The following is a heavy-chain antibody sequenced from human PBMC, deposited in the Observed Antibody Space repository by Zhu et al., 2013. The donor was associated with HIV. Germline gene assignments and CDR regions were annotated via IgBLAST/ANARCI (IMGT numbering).Heavy chain of an antibody. Sequence: QVQLQESGPGLVKPSETLSLTCTVSGGSISSYYWSWIRQPPGKGLEWIGYIYYSGSTNYNPSLKSRITISKDMSKNQFSLNLSSVTPADTAVYYCARSLLPYSSSWPHFDYWGQGTLVTVSS. D-gene: IGHD6-13*01. CDR2: IYYSGST. CDR3: ARSLLPYSSSWPHFDY. V-gene: IGHV4-59*01. J-gene: IGHJ4*02. CDR1: GGSISSYY.